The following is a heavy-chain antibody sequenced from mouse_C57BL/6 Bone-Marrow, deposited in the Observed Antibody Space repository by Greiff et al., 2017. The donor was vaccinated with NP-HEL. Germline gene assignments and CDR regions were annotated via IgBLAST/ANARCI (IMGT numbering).Heavy chain of an antibody. V-gene: IGHV1-55*01. D-gene: IGHD1-1*01. J-gene: IGHJ3*01. CDR1: GYTFTSYW. CDR3: ARAPYYGSSRAY. Sequence: QVQLKQPGAELVKPGASVKMSCKASGYTFTSYWITWVKQRPGQGLEWIGDIYPGSGSTNYNEKFKSKATLTVDTSSSTAYMQLSSLTSEDSAVYYGARAPYYGSSRAYWGQGTLVTVSA. CDR2: IYPGSGST.